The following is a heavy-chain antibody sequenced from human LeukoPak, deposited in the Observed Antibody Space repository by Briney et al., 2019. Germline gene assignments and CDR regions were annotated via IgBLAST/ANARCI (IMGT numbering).Heavy chain of an antibody. CDR1: GFTFSRYW. Sequence: PGGSLRLSCAASGFTFSRYWMSWVRQAPGKGLEWVANIKQDGSEKYYVDSVKGRFTISRDNAKNSLYLQMNSLRAEDTAVYYCARIGYDYYFDYWGQGTLVTVSS. J-gene: IGHJ4*02. V-gene: IGHV3-7*01. CDR2: IKQDGSEK. CDR3: ARIGYDYYFDY. D-gene: IGHD5-12*01.